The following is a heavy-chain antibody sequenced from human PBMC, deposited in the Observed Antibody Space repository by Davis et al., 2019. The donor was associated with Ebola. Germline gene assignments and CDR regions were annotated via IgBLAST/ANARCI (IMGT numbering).Heavy chain of an antibody. J-gene: IGHJ3*02. V-gene: IGHV4-39*07. CDR3: ARSRWFRGRDAFDI. CDR1: GGSISSGGYY. CDR2: INHSGST. D-gene: IGHD3-10*01. Sequence: SETLSLTCTVSGGSISSGGYYWSWIRQHPGKGLEWIGEINHSGSTNYNPSLKSRVTISVDTSKNQFSLKLSSVTTADTAVYYCARSRWFRGRDAFDIWGQGTVVTVSS.